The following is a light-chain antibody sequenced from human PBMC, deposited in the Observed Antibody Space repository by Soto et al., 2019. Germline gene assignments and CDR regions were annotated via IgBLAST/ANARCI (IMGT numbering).Light chain of an antibody. CDR1: SSDVGNYNL. CDR3: CSYAGSNYV. CDR2: EVS. V-gene: IGLV2-23*02. J-gene: IGLJ1*01. Sequence: QSALTQPASVSGSPGQSITISCTGTSSDVGNYNLVSWYQHHPGKAPKLMIYEVSKRPSGVSKRFSGSKSGDTASLTISGLQAEDEADYYCCSYAGSNYVFGTGTKLTVL.